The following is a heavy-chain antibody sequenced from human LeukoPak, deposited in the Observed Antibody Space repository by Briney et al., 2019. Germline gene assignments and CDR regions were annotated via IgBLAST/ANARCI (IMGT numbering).Heavy chain of an antibody. CDR1: GGSISNYY. J-gene: IGHJ4*02. V-gene: IGHV4-59*01. CDR3: ASLFGGVIAFDY. CDR2: IYYSGST. Sequence: PSETLSLTCTVSGGSISNYYWSWIRQPPGKGLEWIGYIYYSGSTNYNPSLKSRVTISVDTSKNQFSLKLSSVTAADTAVYYCASLFGGVIAFDYWGQGTLVTVSS. D-gene: IGHD3-16*01.